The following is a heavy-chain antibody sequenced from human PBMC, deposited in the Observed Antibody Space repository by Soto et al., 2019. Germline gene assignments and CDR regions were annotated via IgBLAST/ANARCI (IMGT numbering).Heavy chain of an antibody. CDR2: ISGNSAII. Sequence: GGSLRLSCAASGFTFSNYAMTWVRQAPGKGLEWVSIISGNSAIITYADSVKGRFTISRDNSKSTLYLQMSSLRVEDTAIYYCAKGDRNSGFDPWGQGTLVTVSS. V-gene: IGHV3-23*01. CDR3: AKGDRNSGFDP. J-gene: IGHJ5*02. CDR1: GFTFSNYA. D-gene: IGHD1-1*01.